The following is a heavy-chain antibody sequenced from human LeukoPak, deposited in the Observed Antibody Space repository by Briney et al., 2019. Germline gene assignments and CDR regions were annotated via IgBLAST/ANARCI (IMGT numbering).Heavy chain of an antibody. V-gene: IGHV4-34*01. Sequence: SETLSLTCAVYGGSFSGYYWSWIRQPPGKGLEWIGEINHSGSTNYNPSLKSRVTISVDTSKNQFSLKLSSVTAADTAVYYCARVGGGRYFDYWGQGTLVTASS. CDR3: ARVGGGRYFDY. CDR1: GGSFSGYY. D-gene: IGHD3-16*01. J-gene: IGHJ4*02. CDR2: INHSGST.